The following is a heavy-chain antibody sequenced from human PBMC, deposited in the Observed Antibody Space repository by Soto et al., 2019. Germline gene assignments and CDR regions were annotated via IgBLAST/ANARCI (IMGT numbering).Heavy chain of an antibody. V-gene: IGHV3-23*01. CDR2: ISGSGSTT. CDR3: VTRSRGLQSSPPRLDS. Sequence: EVQLLESGGGLVQPGGSLRLSCAASGLTFSGYGMSWVRQAPGKGLEWVSAISGSGSTTYYADSVKGRFTISRDDSKNILFLQMNSLRAEDTAVYYCVTRSRGLQSSPPRLDSWGQGTLVPVSS. CDR1: GLTFSGYG. J-gene: IGHJ4*02. D-gene: IGHD4-4*01.